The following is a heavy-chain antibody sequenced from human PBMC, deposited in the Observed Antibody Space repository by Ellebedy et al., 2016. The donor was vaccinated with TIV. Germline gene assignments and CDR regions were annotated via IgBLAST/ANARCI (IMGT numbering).Heavy chain of an antibody. V-gene: IGHV1-2*02. D-gene: IGHD4-11*01. CDR3: VRDLTNPVTGDY. Sequence: AASVKVSCKTSGYSFTAYYIHWVRQAPGQGPEWVGWINPYNGVTVYEPKLQGRVTITGDTSISTVYMELSSLRSDDTAIYYCVRDLTNPVTGDYWGQGTLVFVSS. J-gene: IGHJ4*02. CDR2: INPYNGVT. CDR1: GYSFTAYY.